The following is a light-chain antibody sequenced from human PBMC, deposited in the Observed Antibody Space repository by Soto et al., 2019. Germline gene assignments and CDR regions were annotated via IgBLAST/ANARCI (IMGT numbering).Light chain of an antibody. CDR1: QSVINNY. V-gene: IGKV3-20*01. J-gene: IGKJ1*01. Sequence: VLTQSPGTLSLSPGDSATLSCTTSQSVINNYVAWYQQRPGQAPRLIIYGTSGRAPGIPDRFTAGGSGTDFTLTISRLEPDDFAVYYCQQYHSAFRSFGQGTKVEIK. CDR2: GTS. CDR3: QQYHSAFRS.